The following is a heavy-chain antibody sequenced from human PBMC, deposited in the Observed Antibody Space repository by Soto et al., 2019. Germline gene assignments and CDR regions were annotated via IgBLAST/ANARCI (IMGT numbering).Heavy chain of an antibody. V-gene: IGHV1-18*01. CDR1: GYTFTNYG. CDR3: ARTTVTASYYYMDV. CDR2: ISTYNGNT. Sequence: QVKLVQSGAEVKQPGASVKVSCKASGYTFTNYGFTWVRQAPGQGLECLGWISTYNGNTKYAQKVQGRLTMTKDTSTSTANMELTSLRSDDTALYYCARTTVTASYYYMDVWGKGSTVTVSS. J-gene: IGHJ6*03. D-gene: IGHD4-17*01.